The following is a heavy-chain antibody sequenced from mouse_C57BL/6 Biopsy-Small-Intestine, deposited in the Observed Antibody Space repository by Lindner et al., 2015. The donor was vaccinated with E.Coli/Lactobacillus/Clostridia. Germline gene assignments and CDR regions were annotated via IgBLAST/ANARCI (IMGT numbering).Heavy chain of an antibody. J-gene: IGHJ2*01. CDR3: ARPTMITTSVYFDY. D-gene: IGHD2-4*01. CDR1: GYTFTSYD. Sequence: VQLQESGPELVKPGASVKLSCKASGYTFTSYDINWVKQRPGQGLEWIGWIYPRDGSTKYNEKFKGKATLTVDTSSSTAYMELHSLTSEDSAVYFCARPTMITTSVYFDYWGQGTTLTVSS. V-gene: IGHV1-85*01. CDR2: IYPRDGST.